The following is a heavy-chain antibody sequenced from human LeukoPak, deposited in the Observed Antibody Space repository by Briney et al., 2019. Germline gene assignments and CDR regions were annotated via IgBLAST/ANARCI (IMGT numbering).Heavy chain of an antibody. CDR3: AKDPPRWYYDSSGYYDH. V-gene: IGHV3-23*01. D-gene: IGHD3-22*01. J-gene: IGHJ5*02. CDR2: ISGSGGST. Sequence: GGSLRLSCAASGFTFSSYAMSWVRQAPGKGLEWVSAISGSGGSTYYADSVKGRFTISRDNSKNTLYLQMNSLRAEDTAVYYCAKDPPRWYYDSSGYYDHWGQGTLVTVSS. CDR1: GFTFSSYA.